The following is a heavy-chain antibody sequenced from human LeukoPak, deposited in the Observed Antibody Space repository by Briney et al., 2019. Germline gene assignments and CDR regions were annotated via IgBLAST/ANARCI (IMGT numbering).Heavy chain of an antibody. CDR1: GFTVSSNY. CDR3: ARDLIVADAPRMDV. D-gene: IGHD2-15*01. V-gene: IGHV3-33*08. Sequence: PGGSLRLSCAASGFTVSSNYMSWVRQAPGKGLEWVAVIWYDGSNKYYADSVKGRFTISRDNSKNTLYLRMNSLSAEDTAVYYCARDLIVADAPRMDVWGQGTTVTVSS. CDR2: IWYDGSNK. J-gene: IGHJ6*02.